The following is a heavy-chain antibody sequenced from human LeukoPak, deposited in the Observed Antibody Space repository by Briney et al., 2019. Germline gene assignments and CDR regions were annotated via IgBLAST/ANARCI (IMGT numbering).Heavy chain of an antibody. CDR2: IKQDGSDE. D-gene: IGHD1-26*01. CDR1: GFTFSSYW. J-gene: IGHJ4*02. CDR3: ASGGSYFGY. V-gene: IGHV3-7*01. Sequence: GGSLRLSCAASGFTFSSYWMSWVRQAPGKGLEWVANIKQDGSDEYYVDSMKGRFTISRDNAKNSLYLQMNSLRVEDTAVYYCASGGSYFGYWGQGTLVTVSS.